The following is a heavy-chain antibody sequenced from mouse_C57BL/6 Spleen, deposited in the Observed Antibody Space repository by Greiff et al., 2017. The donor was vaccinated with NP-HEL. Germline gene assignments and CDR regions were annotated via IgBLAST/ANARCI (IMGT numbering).Heavy chain of an antibody. V-gene: IGHV1-64*01. CDR2: IHPNSGST. CDR3: AVYGNYDWYLDV. CDR1: GYTFTSYW. J-gene: IGHJ1*03. D-gene: IGHD2-1*01. Sequence: VQLQQPGAELVKPGASVKLSCKASGYTFTSYWMHWVKQRPGQGLEWIGMIHPNSGSTNYNEKFKSKATLTVDKSSSTAYMQLSSLTSEDSAVYYCAVYGNYDWYLDVWGTGTTVTVSS.